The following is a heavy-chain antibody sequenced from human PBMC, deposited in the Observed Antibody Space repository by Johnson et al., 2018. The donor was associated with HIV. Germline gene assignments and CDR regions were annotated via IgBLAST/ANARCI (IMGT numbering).Heavy chain of an antibody. Sequence: QVQLVESGGGVVQPGRSLRLSCAASGFTFSSYAMHWVRQAPGKGLEWVAVISYDGSNKYYADSVKCRFTISRDNSKNTLYLQTNSLRAEDTAVYYCAKDLRGSSWPLDAFDIWGQGTMVTVSS. J-gene: IGHJ3*02. CDR3: AKDLRGSSWPLDAFDI. V-gene: IGHV3-30-3*01. D-gene: IGHD6-13*01. CDR2: ISYDGSNK. CDR1: GFTFSSYA.